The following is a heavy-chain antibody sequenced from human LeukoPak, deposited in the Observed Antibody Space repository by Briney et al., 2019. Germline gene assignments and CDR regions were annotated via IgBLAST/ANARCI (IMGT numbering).Heavy chain of an antibody. J-gene: IGHJ3*02. CDR3: AKGSLRFGELFRKRRDAFDI. CDR1: GFTFSSYA. CDR2: ISGSGGST. Sequence: GGSLRLSCAASGFTFSSYAMSWVRQAPGKGLEWVSAISGSGGSTYYADSVKGRFTISRDNSKNTLYLQMNSLRAEDTAVYYCAKGSLRFGELFRKRRDAFDIWGQGTMVTVSS. V-gene: IGHV3-23*01. D-gene: IGHD3-10*01.